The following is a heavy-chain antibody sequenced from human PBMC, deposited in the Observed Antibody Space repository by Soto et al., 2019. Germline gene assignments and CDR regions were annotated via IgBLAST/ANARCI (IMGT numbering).Heavy chain of an antibody. D-gene: IGHD3-9*01. V-gene: IGHV3-23*01. CDR3: AKDRAIRPGSDFDY. J-gene: IGHJ4*02. Sequence: PGGSLRLSCAASGFTFSNYAMTWVRQAPGKGLEWVSAISGSGGSTYYADSVKGRFTISRDNSKNTLYLRMNSLRAEDTAVFYCAKDRAIRPGSDFDYWGQGTQVSVSS. CDR1: GFTFSNYA. CDR2: ISGSGGST.